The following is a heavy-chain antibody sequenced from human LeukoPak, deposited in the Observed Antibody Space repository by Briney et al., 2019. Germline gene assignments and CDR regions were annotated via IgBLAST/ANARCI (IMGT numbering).Heavy chain of an antibody. CDR3: AKHFIVRCTTSCYSFDY. D-gene: IGHD2-2*01. J-gene: IGHJ4*02. Sequence: GGSLRLSCAASGFTFSSYAMSWVRQAPGKGLEWVSAISGSAGSTYYADSVKGRFTISRDNSKNTLYLQMNSLRAEDTAIYYCAKHFIVRCTTSCYSFDYWVQGTLVTVS. CDR1: GFTFSSYA. V-gene: IGHV3-23*01. CDR2: ISGSAGST.